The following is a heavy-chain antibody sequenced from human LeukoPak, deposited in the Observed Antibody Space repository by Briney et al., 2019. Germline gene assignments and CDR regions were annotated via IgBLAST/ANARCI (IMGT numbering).Heavy chain of an antibody. D-gene: IGHD6-13*01. CDR1: GYSFTSYW. V-gene: IGHV5-51*01. CDR2: IYPGDSDT. CDR3: ARGVKAAAGTVVLDY. J-gene: IGHJ4*02. Sequence: GESLQISCKGSGYSFTSYWIGWVRPMPGKGLEWMGIIYPGDSDTRYSPSFQGQVTISADKSISTAYLQWSSLKASDTAMYYCARGVKAAAGTVVLDYWGQGTLVTVSS.